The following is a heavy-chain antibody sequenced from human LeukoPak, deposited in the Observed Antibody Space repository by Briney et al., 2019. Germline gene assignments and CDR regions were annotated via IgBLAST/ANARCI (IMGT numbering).Heavy chain of an antibody. Sequence: SETLSLTCAVSGYSISSGYYWGWIRQPPGKGLEWIGSIYHSGSTNYNPSLKSRVTISVDTSKNQFSLKLSSVTAADTAVYYCARHRSEYQLLYDSWFDPWGQGTLVTVSS. CDR2: IYHSGST. CDR1: GYSISSGYY. D-gene: IGHD2-2*02. CDR3: ARHRSEYQLLYDSWFDP. V-gene: IGHV4-38-2*01. J-gene: IGHJ5*02.